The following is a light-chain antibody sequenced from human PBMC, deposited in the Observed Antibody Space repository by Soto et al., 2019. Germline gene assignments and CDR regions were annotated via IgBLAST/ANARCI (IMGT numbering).Light chain of an antibody. CDR1: QSLRSTS. CDR2: GAS. Sequence: EIGLTQSPPTPSLSSGERATLSRRASQSLRSTSLAWYQQKPGQAPRLLISGASTRAADIPDRFSGSGSGTDFTLTIGRLEPEDLAVYYCQQYDSSPRTFGQGTKVDIK. CDR3: QQYDSSPRT. V-gene: IGKV3-20*01. J-gene: IGKJ1*01.